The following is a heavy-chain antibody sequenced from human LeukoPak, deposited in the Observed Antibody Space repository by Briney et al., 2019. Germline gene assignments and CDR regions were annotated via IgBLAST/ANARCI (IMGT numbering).Heavy chain of an antibody. Sequence: GSSVKVSCKTSGGTFNSYAINWVRQAPAQGLEWMGGIIPRLGTTKYIQKVQGRMTITTDESTTTAYMELSSLRSEDTAVYYCAADGTDWGQGTLVTVSS. V-gene: IGHV1-69*05. CDR1: GGTFNSYA. CDR2: IIPRLGTT. J-gene: IGHJ4*02. CDR3: AADGTD.